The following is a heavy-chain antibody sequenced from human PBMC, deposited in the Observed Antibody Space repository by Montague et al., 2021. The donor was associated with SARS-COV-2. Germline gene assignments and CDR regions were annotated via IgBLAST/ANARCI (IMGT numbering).Heavy chain of an antibody. CDR3: VSQLLFSFDY. J-gene: IGHJ4*02. D-gene: IGHD2-2*01. Sequence: SLRLSCSASGFTFSSYAMHWVRQAPGKGLEWVAVISYDGSSKYYADSVKGRFTISRDNSKNTLYLQMNSLRAEDTAVYYCVSQLLFSFDYWGQGTLVTVSS. CDR2: ISYDGSSK. V-gene: IGHV3-30-3*01. CDR1: GFTFSSYA.